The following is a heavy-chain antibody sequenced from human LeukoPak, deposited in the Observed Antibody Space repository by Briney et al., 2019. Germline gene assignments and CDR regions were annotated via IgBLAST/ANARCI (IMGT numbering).Heavy chain of an antibody. J-gene: IGHJ6*02. CDR2: ISIISNYT. D-gene: IGHD1-26*01. CDR1: GFTFRSYR. V-gene: IGHV3-21*05. Sequence: GGSLRLSCAASGFTFRSYRMNWVRQAPGKGLEWVSYISIISNYTNYADSVQGRFTISRDNAKNSLHLQMNSLRAEDTAVYYCARCGTPNNYHYYGMDVWGQGTTVTVSS. CDR3: ARCGTPNNYHYYGMDV.